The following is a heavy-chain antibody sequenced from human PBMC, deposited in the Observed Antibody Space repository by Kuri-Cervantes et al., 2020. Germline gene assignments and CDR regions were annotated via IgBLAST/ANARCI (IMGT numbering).Heavy chain of an antibody. J-gene: IGHJ4*02. CDR3: AKDHHYGSGSFLDY. Sequence: GGSLRLSCAASGFTFDDYAMHWVRQAPGKGLEWVSGISWNSGSIGYADSVKGRFTISRDNAKNSLYLQMNSLRAEDTALYYCAKDHHYGSGSFLDYWGQGTLVTVSS. CDR2: ISWNSGSI. CDR1: GFTFDDYA. V-gene: IGHV3-9*01. D-gene: IGHD3-10*01.